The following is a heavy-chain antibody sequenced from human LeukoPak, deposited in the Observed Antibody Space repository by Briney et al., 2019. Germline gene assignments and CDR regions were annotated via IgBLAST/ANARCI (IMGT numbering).Heavy chain of an antibody. J-gene: IGHJ3*01. CDR3: ARDLYCGSTTCYEGDGLDF. Sequence: GGSLRLSCAASGFTLSTYWMHWVRQGPGKGLVWVSRVNGDGTTTTYADSVKGRFNISRDNSKNTVYLQMNSLRAEDTAVYYCARDLYCGSTTCYEGDGLDFWGQGTMVTVSS. CDR1: GFTLSTYW. D-gene: IGHD2-2*01. V-gene: IGHV3-74*01. CDR2: VNGDGTTT.